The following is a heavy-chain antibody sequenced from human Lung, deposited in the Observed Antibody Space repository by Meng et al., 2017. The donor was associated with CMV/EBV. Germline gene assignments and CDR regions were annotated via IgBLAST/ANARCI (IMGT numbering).Heavy chain of an antibody. V-gene: IGHV3-23*03. CDR2: IYSGGSDT. Sequence: SCAASGFSFSSYAMNWVRQAPGRGLEWVSLIYSGGSDTYYVDSVKGRFTISRDDSKNTLYLQMHSLAADDTAIYYCAKVYTSTNWGYYYGMDVWXQGTXVTVSS. D-gene: IGHD2-2*01. CDR1: GFSFSSYA. J-gene: IGHJ6*02. CDR3: AKVYTSTNWGYYYGMDV.